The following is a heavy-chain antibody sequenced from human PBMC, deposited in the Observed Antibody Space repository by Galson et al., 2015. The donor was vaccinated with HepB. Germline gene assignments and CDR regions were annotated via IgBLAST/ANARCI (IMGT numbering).Heavy chain of an antibody. J-gene: IGHJ4*02. D-gene: IGHD3-3*01. Sequence: SVKVSCKASGYTFTSYGISWVRQAPGQGLEWMGWISAYNGNTNYAQKLQGRVTMTTDTSTSTAYMELRSLRSDDTAVYYCARGRITIFGVVIIPGGYFDYWGQGTLVTVSS. CDR2: ISAYNGNT. CDR1: GYTFTSYG. CDR3: ARGRITIFGVVIIPGGYFDY. V-gene: IGHV1-18*04.